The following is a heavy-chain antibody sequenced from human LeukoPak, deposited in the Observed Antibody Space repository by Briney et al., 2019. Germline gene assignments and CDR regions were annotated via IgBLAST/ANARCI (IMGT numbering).Heavy chain of an antibody. CDR2: ISHSGST. D-gene: IGHD3-10*01. CDR1: GGSISSGGYY. V-gene: IGHV4-31*03. CDR3: ARDSESENEAFDI. J-gene: IGHJ3*02. Sequence: SETLSLTCTVSGGSISSGGYYWSWIRQHPGKGLEWIGYISHSGSTYYNTSLQSRVIISVDTSKNQFSLKLSSVTAADTVIYYCARDSESENEAFDIWGQGTRVTVSP.